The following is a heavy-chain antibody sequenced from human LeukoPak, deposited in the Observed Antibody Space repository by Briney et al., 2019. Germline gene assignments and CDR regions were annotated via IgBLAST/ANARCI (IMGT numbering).Heavy chain of an antibody. D-gene: IGHD5-18*01. CDR3: AKEIYSYGDQNFDY. CDR1: GFTFSSYG. J-gene: IGHJ4*02. CDR2: ISYDGSNK. V-gene: IGHV3-30*18. Sequence: PGGSLRLSCAASGFTFSSYGMHWVRQAPGKGLEWVAVISYDGSNKYYADSVKGRFTISRDNSKNTLYLQMNSLRAEDTAVYYCAKEIYSYGDQNFDYWGQGTLVTVSS.